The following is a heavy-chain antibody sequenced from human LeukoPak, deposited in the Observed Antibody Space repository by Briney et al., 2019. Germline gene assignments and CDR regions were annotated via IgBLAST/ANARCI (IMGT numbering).Heavy chain of an antibody. J-gene: IGHJ6*04. CDR1: GFDFSTQW. D-gene: IGHD3-10*02. Sequence: GGSLRLSCAASGFDFSTQWMSWVRQAPGKGPEWVSYISSSGSTIYYADSVKGRFTISRDNAKNSLYLQMNSLRAEDTAVYYCAELGITMIGGVWGKGTTVTISS. CDR2: ISSSGSTI. V-gene: IGHV3-48*03. CDR3: AELGITMIGGV.